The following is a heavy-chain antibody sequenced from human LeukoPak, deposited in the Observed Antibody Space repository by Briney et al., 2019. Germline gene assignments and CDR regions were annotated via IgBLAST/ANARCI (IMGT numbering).Heavy chain of an antibody. Sequence: SETLSLTCSVSGVSISSYYWMWIRQTPGKGLEWIGYIFYSENPKYNPSLKGRVTISADTSKKPFSLRLSSVTAADTAVYYCARQGGLGVRGVFDIWGQGTTVTVSS. CDR2: IFYSENP. D-gene: IGHD3-10*01. CDR3: ARQGGLGVRGVFDI. V-gene: IGHV4-59*08. CDR1: GVSISSYY. J-gene: IGHJ3*02.